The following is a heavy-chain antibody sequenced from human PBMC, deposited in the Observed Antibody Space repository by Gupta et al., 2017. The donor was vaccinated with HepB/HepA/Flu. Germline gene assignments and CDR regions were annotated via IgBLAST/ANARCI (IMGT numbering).Heavy chain of an antibody. CDR3: ARGRYRQLGLYYYYMDV. Sequence: QVQLQQWGAGLLKPSETLSLTCAVYGGSFSGYYWSWIRQPPGKGLEWIGEINHSGSTNYNPSLKSRVTISVDTSKNQFSLKLSSVTAADTAVYYCARGRYRQLGLYYYYMDVWGKGTTVTVSS. J-gene: IGHJ6*03. CDR2: INHSGST. CDR1: GGSFSGYY. D-gene: IGHD6-6*01. V-gene: IGHV4-34*01.